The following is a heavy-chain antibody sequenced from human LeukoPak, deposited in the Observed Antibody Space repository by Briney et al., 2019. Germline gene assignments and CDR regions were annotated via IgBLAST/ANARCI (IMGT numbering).Heavy chain of an antibody. D-gene: IGHD1-14*01. Sequence: GGSLRLSCAASGFTFSSYWMSWDRQAPGKGLEWVANIKQDGSEKYYVDSVKGRFTISRDNAKNSLYLQMNSLRAEDTAVYYCARGTRYYYYYYGMDVWGQGTTVTVSS. V-gene: IGHV3-7*01. CDR2: IKQDGSEK. CDR1: GFTFSSYW. CDR3: ARGTRYYYYYYGMDV. J-gene: IGHJ6*02.